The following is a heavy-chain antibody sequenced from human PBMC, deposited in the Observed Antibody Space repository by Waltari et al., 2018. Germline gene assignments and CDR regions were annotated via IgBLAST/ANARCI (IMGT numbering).Heavy chain of an antibody. CDR1: GFTFSSYG. CDR2: IRYDGSNK. J-gene: IGHJ5*02. Sequence: QVQLVESGGGVVQPGGSLRLSCAASGFTFSSYGMHWVRQAPGKGLEWVAFIRYDGSNKYYADSVKGRFTISRDNSKNTLYLQMNSLRAEDTAVYYCAKDFGGGVGFDPWGQGTLVTVSS. CDR3: AKDFGGGVGFDP. V-gene: IGHV3-30*02. D-gene: IGHD2-21*01.